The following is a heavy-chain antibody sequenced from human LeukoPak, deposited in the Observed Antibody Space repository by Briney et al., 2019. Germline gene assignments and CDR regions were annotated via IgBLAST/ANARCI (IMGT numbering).Heavy chain of an antibody. V-gene: IGHV6-1*01. CDR1: GYSVFSKRAD. CDR2: TYYKSKWYN. Sequence: SQTLSLTCAICGYSVFSKRADWNCIRQSPSGALESLVRTYYKSKWYNDYAVSAKSRIIINPYKAMNEFSLQQNSVTPEDTAVYHCARWVGSGADTFDIWGQGTMVTVSS. J-gene: IGHJ3*02. CDR3: ARWVGSGADTFDI. D-gene: IGHD3-10*01.